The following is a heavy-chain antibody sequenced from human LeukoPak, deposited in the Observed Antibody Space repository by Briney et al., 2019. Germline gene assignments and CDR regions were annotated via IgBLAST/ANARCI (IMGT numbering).Heavy chain of an antibody. D-gene: IGHD5-24*01. V-gene: IGHV3-53*01. CDR1: EFTVSRNY. CDR2: IFSNGDT. J-gene: IGHJ4*02. Sequence: GGSLRLSCTASEFTVSRNYMLWVRQAPGKGLEWVSLIFSNGDTHYADSVKGRFTISRDTSKNTVSLQMNSLRVEDTAMYYCTRDQMNYWGQGTLATVSS. CDR3: TRDQMNY.